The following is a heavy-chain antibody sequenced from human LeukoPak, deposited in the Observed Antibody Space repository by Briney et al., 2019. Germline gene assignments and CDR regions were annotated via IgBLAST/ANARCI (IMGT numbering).Heavy chain of an antibody. CDR2: ISSSSNYI. D-gene: IGHD6-19*01. CDR3: ARDLSGWYKDWFDP. V-gene: IGHV3-21*01. J-gene: IGHJ5*02. Sequence: GGSLRLSCAASGFTFSSYSMNWVRQAPGKGLEWVSSISSSSNYIYYADSEKGRFTISRDNAKNSLDLQMNSLRAEDTAVYYCARDLSGWYKDWFDPWGQGTLVTVSS. CDR1: GFTFSSYS.